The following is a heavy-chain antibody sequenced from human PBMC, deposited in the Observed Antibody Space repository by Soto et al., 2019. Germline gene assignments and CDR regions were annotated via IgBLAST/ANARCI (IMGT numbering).Heavy chain of an antibody. Sequence: GGSLRLSCAASGFTFSSYAMHWVRQAPGKGLEWVAVISYDGSNKYYADSVKGRFTISRDNSKNTLYLQMNSLRAEDTAVYYCARGYCSSTSCYVFDYWGQGTLVTVSS. V-gene: IGHV3-30-3*01. CDR2: ISYDGSNK. J-gene: IGHJ4*02. CDR1: GFTFSSYA. D-gene: IGHD2-2*01. CDR3: ARGYCSSTSCYVFDY.